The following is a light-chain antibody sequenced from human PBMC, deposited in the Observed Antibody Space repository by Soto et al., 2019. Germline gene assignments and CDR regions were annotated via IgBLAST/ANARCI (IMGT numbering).Light chain of an antibody. V-gene: IGKV3-15*01. CDR3: QQYNNWPLT. Sequence: EIVMTQSPATLSVSPGERVTLSCRAGQSISSNLAWYQQKPGQAPRLLMYDASTRATGIPARFSGSGSGTEFTLTISRLQSEDFAVYHCQQYNNWPLTFGGGTKLEIK. CDR2: DAS. J-gene: IGKJ4*01. CDR1: QSISSN.